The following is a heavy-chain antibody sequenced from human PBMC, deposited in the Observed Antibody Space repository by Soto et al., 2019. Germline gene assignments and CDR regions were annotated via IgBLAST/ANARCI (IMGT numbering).Heavy chain of an antibody. V-gene: IGHV1-69*01. D-gene: IGHD2-2*01. CDR3: ARDIVVVPAANFKGYSSSWYNWFDP. Sequence: VKVSCKASGGTFSSYAISWVRQAPGQGLEWMGGIIPIFGTANYAQKFQGRVTITADESTSTAYMELSSLRSEDTAVYYCARDIVVVPAANFKGYSSSWYNWFDPWGQGTLVTVSS. CDR2: IIPIFGTA. CDR1: GGTFSSYA. J-gene: IGHJ5*02.